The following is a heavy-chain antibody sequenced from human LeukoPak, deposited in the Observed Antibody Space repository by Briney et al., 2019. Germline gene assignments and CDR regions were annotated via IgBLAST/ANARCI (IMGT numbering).Heavy chain of an antibody. Sequence: PGRSLRLSCTGSGFTFSIYVMNWVRQAPGKGLEWVSTLSEGGTTSYYADSVKGRFTVYRDNSQNTLYLEMNSLRGDDTALYFCAFSPLGSNYGSAYWGQGTLVIVSA. D-gene: IGHD5-18*01. CDR3: AFSPLGSNYGSAY. CDR2: LSEGGTTS. CDR1: GFTFSIYV. V-gene: IGHV3-23*01. J-gene: IGHJ4*02.